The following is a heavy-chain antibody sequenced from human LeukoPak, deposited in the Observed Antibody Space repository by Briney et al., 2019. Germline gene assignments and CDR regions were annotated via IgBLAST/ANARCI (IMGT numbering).Heavy chain of an antibody. Sequence: GGSLRLSCAASGFIVSTNYMSWVRQAPGKGLEWVSIIYSGGSTYYADSVKGRFTISRDNSKNTVYLQMNNLRAEDTAVYYCAKRDSSGWYAYFEYWGQGTLVTVSS. D-gene: IGHD6-19*01. V-gene: IGHV3-66*01. J-gene: IGHJ4*02. CDR3: AKRDSSGWYAYFEY. CDR2: IYSGGST. CDR1: GFIVSTNY.